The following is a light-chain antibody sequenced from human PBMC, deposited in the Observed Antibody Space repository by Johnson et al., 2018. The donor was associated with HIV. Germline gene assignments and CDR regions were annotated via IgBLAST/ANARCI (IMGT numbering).Light chain of an antibody. CDR1: SSNIGNNY. Sequence: QPVLTQPPSVSAAPGQKVTISCSGSSSNIGNNYVSWYQQVPGTAPKLLIYDNNRRPSGIPDRFSGYKSGTSATLGITGLQTGDEADYYCGTWDSSLSAYVFGTGTKVTVL. V-gene: IGLV1-51*01. CDR3: GTWDSSLSAYV. CDR2: DNN. J-gene: IGLJ1*01.